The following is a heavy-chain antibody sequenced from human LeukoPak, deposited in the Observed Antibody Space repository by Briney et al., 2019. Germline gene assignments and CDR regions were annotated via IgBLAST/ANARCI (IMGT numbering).Heavy chain of an antibody. CDR2: IYYSGST. CDR1: GGSISSSISTYY. D-gene: IGHD3-16*01. CDR3: ARVGGLYYFDY. Sequence: SETLSLTCTVSGGSISSSISTYYWTWIRQPPGQGLEWIGYIYYSGSTNYNPSLKSRVTISVDTSKNQFSLKLSSVTAADTAVYYCARVGGLYYFDYWGQGTLVTVSS. V-gene: IGHV4-61*01. J-gene: IGHJ4*02.